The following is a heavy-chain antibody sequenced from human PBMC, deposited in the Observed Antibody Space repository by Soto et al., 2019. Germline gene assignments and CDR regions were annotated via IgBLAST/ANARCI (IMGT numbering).Heavy chain of an antibody. Sequence: SVKVSCKASGGTFSSYAISWVRQAPGQGLEWMGGIIPIFGTANYAQKFQGRVTITADESTSTAYMELSSLRSEDTAVYYCARDVSPDYYDSSGSYNWFDPWGQ. CDR1: GGTFSSYA. J-gene: IGHJ5*02. CDR3: ARDVSPDYYDSSGSYNWFDP. V-gene: IGHV1-69*13. CDR2: IIPIFGTA. D-gene: IGHD3-22*01.